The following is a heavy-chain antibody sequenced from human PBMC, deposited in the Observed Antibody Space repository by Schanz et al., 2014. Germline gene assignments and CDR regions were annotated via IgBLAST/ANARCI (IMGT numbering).Heavy chain of an antibody. J-gene: IGHJ3*02. Sequence: EEQLVESGGGLIQPGGSLRLSCAASGFGFSSYSMNWVRQAPGKGLEWVSVIGVDGTTTYYADSVKGRFTISRDNSKNTLYLQMNSLRPEDTAVYYCARKMKLGVYGGKGHDSLDIWGQGTMVTVSS. CDR2: IGVDGTTT. V-gene: IGHV3-23*04. CDR1: GFGFSSYS. D-gene: IGHD4-17*01. CDR3: ARKMKLGVYGGKGHDSLDI.